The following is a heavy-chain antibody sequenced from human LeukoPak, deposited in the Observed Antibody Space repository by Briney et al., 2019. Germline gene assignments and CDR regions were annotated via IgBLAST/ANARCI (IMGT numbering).Heavy chain of an antibody. D-gene: IGHD1-26*01. CDR2: IYYSGST. CDR3: ARHRSYDYHYYYMDV. V-gene: IGHV4-39*01. CDR1: GGSISSSSYY. Sequence: PSETLSLTCTVSGGSISSSSYYWGWIRQPPGKGLEWIGSIYYSGSTYYTPSLKSRVTISVDTSKNQFSLKLSSVTAADTAVYYCARHRSYDYHYYYMDVWGKGTTVTVSS. J-gene: IGHJ6*03.